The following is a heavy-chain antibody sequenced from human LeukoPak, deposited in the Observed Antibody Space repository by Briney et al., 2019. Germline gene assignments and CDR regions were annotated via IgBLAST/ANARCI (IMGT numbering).Heavy chain of an antibody. CDR1: GYTFTSYY. CDR3: AGGTLALGFGELLLDI. Sequence: ASVKVSCKASGYTFTSYYMHWVRQAPGQGLEWMGIINPSGGSTSYAQKFQGRVTMTRDTPTSTVYMELSSLRSGDTAVYYCAGGTLALGFGELLLDIWGQGTMVTVSS. D-gene: IGHD3-10*01. J-gene: IGHJ3*02. V-gene: IGHV1-46*01. CDR2: INPSGGST.